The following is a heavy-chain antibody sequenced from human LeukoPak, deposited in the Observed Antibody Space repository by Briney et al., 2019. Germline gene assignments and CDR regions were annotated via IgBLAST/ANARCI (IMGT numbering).Heavy chain of an antibody. CDR1: GFTFSSYA. CDR2: ISGSGGST. V-gene: IGHV3-23*01. J-gene: IGHJ5*02. Sequence: GSLRLSCAASGFTFSSYAMSWVRQAPGKGLEWVSAISGSGGSTYYADSVKGRFTISRDNSKNTLYLQMNSLRAEDTAVYYCARDRGYSYGPYWFDPWGQGTLVTVSS. D-gene: IGHD5-18*01. CDR3: ARDRGYSYGPYWFDP.